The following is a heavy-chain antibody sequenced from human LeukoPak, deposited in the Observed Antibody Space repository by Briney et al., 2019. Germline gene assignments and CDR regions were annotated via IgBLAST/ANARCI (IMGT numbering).Heavy chain of an antibody. J-gene: IGHJ2*01. V-gene: IGHV3-33*01. CDR2: IWYDGSNK. CDR3: ARDRTYWYFDL. CDR1: GFTFSSYG. Sequence: PGGSLRLSCAASGFTFSSYGMHWVRQAPGKGLEWVAVIWYDGSNKYYADSVKGRFTISRDSSKNTLYLQMNSLRAKDTAVYYCARDRTYWYFDLWGRGTLVTVSS.